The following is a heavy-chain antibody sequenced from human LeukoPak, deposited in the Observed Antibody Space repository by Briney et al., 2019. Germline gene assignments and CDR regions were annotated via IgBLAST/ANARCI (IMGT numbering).Heavy chain of an antibody. V-gene: IGHV1-24*01. CDR3: ATQLWFGEFFFDY. J-gene: IGHJ4*02. D-gene: IGHD3-10*01. CDR2: FHPEDGEI. Sequence: GGFHPEDGEIIYAQKFQGRVTMTEDTSTDTAYMELSSLRSEDTAVYYCATQLWFGEFFFDYWGQGTLVTVS.